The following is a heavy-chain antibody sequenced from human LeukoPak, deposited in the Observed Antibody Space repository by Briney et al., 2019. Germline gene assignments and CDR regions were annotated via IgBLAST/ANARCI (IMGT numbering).Heavy chain of an antibody. CDR2: TYHRSKWYS. D-gene: IGHD2-8*02. V-gene: IGHV6-1*01. CDR3: ARTTGHFDY. J-gene: IGHJ4*02. Sequence: SQTLSLTCAISGDSVSSNSAAWNWIRQSPSRGLEWLGRTYHRSKWYSESALSLKGRITVNPDTSKNQLSLQLNSVGPEDTAVYYCARTTGHFDYWGQGTLVTVSS. CDR1: GDSVSSNSAA.